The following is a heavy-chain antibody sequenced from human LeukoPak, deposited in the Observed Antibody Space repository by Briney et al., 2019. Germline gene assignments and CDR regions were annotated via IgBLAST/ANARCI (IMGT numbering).Heavy chain of an antibody. V-gene: IGHV3-30*01. CDR3: ARAGITMVRGVSIRTDYLDN. CDR1: GFTFSSYA. Sequence: PGRSLRLSCAASGFTFSSYAIHWVRQAPGKGLEWVAVISYDGSSKCYADSVKGRFTISRDNSKKKLYLQMNSMRTEDTAVYYCARAGITMVRGVSIRTDYLDNWGQGTLVTVSS. D-gene: IGHD3-10*01. J-gene: IGHJ4*02. CDR2: ISYDGSSK.